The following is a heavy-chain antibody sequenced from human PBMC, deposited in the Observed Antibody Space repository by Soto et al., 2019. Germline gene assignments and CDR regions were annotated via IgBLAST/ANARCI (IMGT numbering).Heavy chain of an antibody. CDR1: GFTFSSYG. CDR3: AKDPAYSSGWSFQYYYYGMDV. V-gene: IGHV3-30*18. D-gene: IGHD6-19*01. J-gene: IGHJ6*02. Sequence: QVQLVESGGGVVQPGRSLRLSCAASGFTFSSYGMHWVRQAPGKGLEWVAVISYDGSNKYYADSVKGRFTISRDNSKNTLYLQMNSLRAEDTAVYYCAKDPAYSSGWSFQYYYYGMDVWGQGTTVTVSS. CDR2: ISYDGSNK.